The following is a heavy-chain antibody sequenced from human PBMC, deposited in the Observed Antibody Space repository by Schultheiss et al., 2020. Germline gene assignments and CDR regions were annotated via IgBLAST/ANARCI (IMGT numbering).Heavy chain of an antibody. CDR2: INHSGST. D-gene: IGHD2/OR15-2a*01. Sequence: SETLSLTCAVYGGSFSGYYWSWIRQPPGKGLEWIGEINHSGSTYYNPSLKSRVTISVDRSKNQFSLKLSSVTAADTAVYYCARGGDYFLDYWGQGTLVTVSS. CDR1: GGSFSGYY. J-gene: IGHJ4*02. CDR3: ARGGDYFLDY. V-gene: IGHV4-34*01.